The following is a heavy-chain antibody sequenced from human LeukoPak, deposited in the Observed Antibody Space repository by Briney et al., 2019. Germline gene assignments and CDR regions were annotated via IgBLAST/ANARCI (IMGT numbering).Heavy chain of an antibody. V-gene: IGHV5-51*01. CDR1: GYSFTSYW. CDR2: IYPGDSDT. CDR3: ARLVGLAGSGRYYNSVPLDY. D-gene: IGHD3-10*01. Sequence: GESLKISCKGSGYSFTSYWIGWVRQMPGKGLEWMGIIYPGDSDTRYSPSFQGQVTISADKSISTAYLQWSSLKASDTAMYYCARLVGLAGSGRYYNSVPLDYWGQGTLVTVSS. J-gene: IGHJ4*02.